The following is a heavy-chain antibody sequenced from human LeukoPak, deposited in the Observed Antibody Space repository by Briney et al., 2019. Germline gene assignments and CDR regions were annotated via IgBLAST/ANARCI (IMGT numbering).Heavy chain of an antibody. Sequence: SETLSLTCAVYGGSFSGYYWSWIRQPPGKGLEWIGEINHSGSTNYNPSLKSRVTISVDTSKNHFSLKLSSVTAADTAVYYCARSGGPQGLFRGYSSGWYDYWGQGTLVTVSS. CDR1: GGSFSGYY. J-gene: IGHJ4*02. CDR3: ARSGGPQGLFRGYSSGWYDY. CDR2: INHSGST. V-gene: IGHV4-34*01. D-gene: IGHD6-19*01.